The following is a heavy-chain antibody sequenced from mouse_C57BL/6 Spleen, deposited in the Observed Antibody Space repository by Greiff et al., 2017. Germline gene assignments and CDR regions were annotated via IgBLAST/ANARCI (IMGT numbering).Heavy chain of an antibody. CDR3: ASYYSNEAWFAY. V-gene: IGHV1-9*01. CDR2: ILPGSGST. D-gene: IGHD2-5*01. J-gene: IGHJ3*01. CDR1: GYTFTGYW. Sequence: VKLQESGAELMKPGASVKLSCKATGYTFTGYWIEWVKQRPGHGLEWIGEILPGSGSTNYNEKFKSKATLTVDKSSSTAYMQLSSLTSEDSAVYYCASYYSNEAWFAYWGQGTLVTVSA.